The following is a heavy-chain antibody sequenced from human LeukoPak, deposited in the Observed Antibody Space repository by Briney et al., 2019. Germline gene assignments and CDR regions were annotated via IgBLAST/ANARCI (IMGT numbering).Heavy chain of an antibody. V-gene: IGHV3-7*01. CDR1: GFTFSSYW. CDR2: IKEDGSEK. J-gene: IGHJ3*02. CDR3: TREPSSIWRPDAFDI. Sequence: PGGSLRLSCAASGFTFSSYWMSWVRQAPGKGLEWVANIKEDGSEKYYVDSVKGRLTISRDNAKNSLYLQMNSLRAEDTAVYYCTREPSSIWRPDAFDIWGQGTLVTVSS. D-gene: IGHD6-13*01.